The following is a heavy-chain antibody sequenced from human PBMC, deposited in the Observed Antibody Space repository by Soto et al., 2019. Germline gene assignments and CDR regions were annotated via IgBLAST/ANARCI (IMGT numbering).Heavy chain of an antibody. D-gene: IGHD1-1*01. CDR3: AKDMGTTVDGLLKGYFDL. V-gene: IGHV3-33*06. CDR2: IWYDGSEK. J-gene: IGHJ2*01. Sequence: QMQLVESGGGVVQPGRSLRLSCAASGFIFSRSGMHWVRQAPGQGLEWLSIIWYDGSEKYYADSVKGRFTTSRDNSKNMVYLEMNSLRPEDTAIYYCAKDMGTTVDGLLKGYFDLWGRGTLVTVSS. CDR1: GFIFSRSG.